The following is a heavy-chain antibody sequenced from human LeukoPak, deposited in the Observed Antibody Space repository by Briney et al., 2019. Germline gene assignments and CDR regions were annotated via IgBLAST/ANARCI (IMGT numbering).Heavy chain of an antibody. CDR2: INPDGSET. CDR1: GLSFRTYW. D-gene: IGHD3-3*02. J-gene: IGHJ4*02. Sequence: GGSLRLSCAVSGLSFRTYWMTWVRQAPGKGLEWVANINPDGSETYYVDSEKGRFTISRDNAKDSLYLQINSLRAEDTAVYYCARHLGWTFDYWGQGTLVTVSS. CDR3: ARHLGWTFDY. V-gene: IGHV3-7*01.